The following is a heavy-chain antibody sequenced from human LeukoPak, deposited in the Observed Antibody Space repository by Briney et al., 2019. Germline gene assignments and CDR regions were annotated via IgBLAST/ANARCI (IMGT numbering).Heavy chain of an antibody. J-gene: IGHJ4*02. CDR2: IYSGGST. Sequence: GGSLRLSCAASGFTVSSNYMSWVRQAPGKGLEWVSAIYSGGSTYYSDSVKGRFTISRDNSKNTLYLQMNSLRAEDTAVYYCARGLGRTRGGILSNWGQGTLVTVSS. V-gene: IGHV3-66*01. CDR3: ARGLGRTRGGILSN. CDR1: GFTVSSNY. D-gene: IGHD3-9*01.